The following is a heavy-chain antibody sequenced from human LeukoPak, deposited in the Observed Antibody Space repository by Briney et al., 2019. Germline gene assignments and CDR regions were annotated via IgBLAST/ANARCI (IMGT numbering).Heavy chain of an antibody. J-gene: IGHJ3*02. CDR3: AKDLYSPTYYYDSSGYSDAFDI. CDR1: GLTFSSYG. Sequence: GGSLRLSCAASGLTFSSYGMHWVRQAPGKGLEWVAFIRYDGSNKYYADSVKGRFTISRDNSKNTLYLQMNSLRAEDTAVYYCAKDLYSPTYYYDSSGYSDAFDIWGQGTMVTVSS. V-gene: IGHV3-30*02. D-gene: IGHD3-22*01. CDR2: IRYDGSNK.